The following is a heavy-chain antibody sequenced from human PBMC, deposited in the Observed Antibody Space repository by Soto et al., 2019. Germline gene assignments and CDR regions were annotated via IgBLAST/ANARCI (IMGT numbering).Heavy chain of an antibody. J-gene: IGHJ4*02. CDR3: VSDRGYGHASVPYS. CDR2: ISYDGGLQ. Sequence: QAHLVESGGGVVQPGRSLRLSCAASGFTFTSYGMHWVRQAPGTRLEWVAVISYDGGLQHYADSVKGRFTISRDNSKKMVRLQMNSLRAEDRAVYYCVSDRGYGHASVPYSWGQGTLVSVSS. V-gene: IGHV3-30*03. CDR1: GFTFTSYG. D-gene: IGHD5-18*01.